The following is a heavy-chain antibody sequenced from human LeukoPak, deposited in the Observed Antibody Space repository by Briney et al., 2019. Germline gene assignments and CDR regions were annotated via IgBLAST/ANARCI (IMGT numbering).Heavy chain of an antibody. CDR3: ARAPDSSGYYYHFDY. D-gene: IGHD3-22*01. CDR2: ISYGGNNQ. Sequence: PGRSLRLSCGASGFIFSQYAMNWVRQAPGQGLEWVAIISYGGNNQNHAESVKGRFTISRDNTKNTVYLQMNSLRPEDTAVYYCARAPDSSGYYYHFDYWGQGTLVTVSS. CDR1: GFIFSQYA. V-gene: IGHV3-30-3*01. J-gene: IGHJ4*02.